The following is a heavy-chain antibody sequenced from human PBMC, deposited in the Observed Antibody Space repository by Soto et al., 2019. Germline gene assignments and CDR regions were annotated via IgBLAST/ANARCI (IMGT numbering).Heavy chain of an antibody. CDR2: INAGNGNT. J-gene: IGHJ4*02. CDR3: ARDVVSAALIDY. CDR1: GYTFTAYS. V-gene: IGHV1-3*01. Sequence: ASVKVSSKASGYTFTAYSIHWVRQAPGQRLEWMGWINAGNGNTKYSQKFQGRVTITRDSSASTAYMELSSLRSEDTAVYYCARDVVSAALIDYWGQGTLVTVSS. D-gene: IGHD6-13*01.